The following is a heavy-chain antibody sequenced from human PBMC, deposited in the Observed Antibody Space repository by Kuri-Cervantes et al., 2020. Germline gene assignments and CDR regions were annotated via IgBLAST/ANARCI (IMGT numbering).Heavy chain of an antibody. Sequence: SVKVSCKASGGTFSSYAISWVRQAPGQGLEWMGGIIPIFGTANYAQKFQGRVTITTDESTSTAYMEQSSLRSEDTAVYYCARCPYGGNAFLQNPQYDAFDIWGQGTVVTVSS. J-gene: IGHJ3*02. CDR3: ARCPYGGNAFLQNPQYDAFDI. CDR1: GGTFSSYA. V-gene: IGHV1-69*05. CDR2: IIPIFGTA. D-gene: IGHD4-23*01.